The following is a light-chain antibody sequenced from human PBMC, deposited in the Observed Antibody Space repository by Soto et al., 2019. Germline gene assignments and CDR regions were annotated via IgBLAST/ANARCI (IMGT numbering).Light chain of an antibody. CDR1: QSVSSY. CDR3: QQRSNWLIT. CDR2: DAS. Sequence: IVMTQSPATLSVSPGKRATLSCRASQSVSSYLAWYQQKPGQAPRLLIYDASNRATGIPARFSGSGSGTDFTLTISSLEPEDFAVYYCQQRSNWLITFGQGTRLEIK. V-gene: IGKV3-11*01. J-gene: IGKJ5*01.